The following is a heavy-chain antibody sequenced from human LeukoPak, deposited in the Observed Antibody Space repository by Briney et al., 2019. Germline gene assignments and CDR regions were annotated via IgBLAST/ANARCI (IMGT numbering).Heavy chain of an antibody. CDR1: GFTFSSYA. CDR3: ARGGGLDV. CDR2: ISGSGGST. Sequence: GGSLRLSCSASGFTFSSYAMSWVRQAPGKGLEWVSAISGSGGSTYHADSVKGRFTISRDNAKNSLYLQMSNLRAEDTAVYFCARGGGLDVWGQGAAVTVSS. J-gene: IGHJ6*02. V-gene: IGHV3-23*01. D-gene: IGHD3-16*01.